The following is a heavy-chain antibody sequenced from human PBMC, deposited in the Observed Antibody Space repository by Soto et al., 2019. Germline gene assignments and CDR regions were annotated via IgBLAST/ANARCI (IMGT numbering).Heavy chain of an antibody. V-gene: IGHV3-23*01. CDR2: ITSSGGNT. CDR3: AKALYGDYDFDC. Sequence: WRSLRVSCAASGFTFNNYAMSWVRQAPGKGLEWVSTITSSGGNTYYSDSVKGRFTISRDNSKNTLYLQMNSLRAEDTALYSCAKALYGDYDFDCWRQGTLVTVSS. J-gene: IGHJ4*02. D-gene: IGHD4-17*01. CDR1: GFTFNNYA.